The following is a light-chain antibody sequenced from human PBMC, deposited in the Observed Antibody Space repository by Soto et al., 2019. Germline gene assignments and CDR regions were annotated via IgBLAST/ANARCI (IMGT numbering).Light chain of an antibody. V-gene: IGKV3-15*01. CDR2: GAS. J-gene: IGKJ4*01. CDR3: QQYNNWPPLT. Sequence: EIVMTQSPATLSVSPGERATLSCRASQSVSGNLAWYQQRPGQAPRLLIYGASTRATGIPARFSGSGSRTEFTLTISSLQSEDFAVYYCQQYNNWPPLTFGGGTKVEIK. CDR1: QSVSGN.